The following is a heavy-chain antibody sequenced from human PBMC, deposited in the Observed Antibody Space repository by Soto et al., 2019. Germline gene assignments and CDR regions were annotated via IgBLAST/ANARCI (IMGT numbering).Heavy chain of an antibody. D-gene: IGHD3-22*01. CDR3: ARDPGYYYDSSGYYLKGY. V-gene: IGHV4-4*07. Sequence: PSETLSLTCTVSGGSINSYYWSWIRQPAGKGLEWIGRIYTSGSTNYNPSLKSRVTMSVDTSKNQFSLKLSSVTAADTAVYYCARDPGYYYDSSGYYLKGYWGQGTLVTVSS. CDR2: IYTSGST. CDR1: GGSINSYY. J-gene: IGHJ4*02.